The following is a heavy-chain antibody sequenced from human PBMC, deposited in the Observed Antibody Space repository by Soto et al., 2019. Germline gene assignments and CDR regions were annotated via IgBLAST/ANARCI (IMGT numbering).Heavy chain of an antibody. D-gene: IGHD3-22*01. CDR2: ISAYNGNT. CDR1: GYTFTSYG. CDR3: ARDTDYDSSGSDAWFDP. Sequence: ASVKVSCKASGYTFTSYGISWVRQAPGQGLEWMGWISAYNGNTNYAQKLQGRVTMTTDTSTSTAYMELRSLRSDDTAVYYCARDTDYDSSGSDAWFDPRGQGTLVTVSS. J-gene: IGHJ5*02. V-gene: IGHV1-18*01.